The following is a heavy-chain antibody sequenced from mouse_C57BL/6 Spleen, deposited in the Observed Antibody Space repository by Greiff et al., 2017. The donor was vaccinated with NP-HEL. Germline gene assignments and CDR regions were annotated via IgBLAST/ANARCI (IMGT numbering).Heavy chain of an antibody. CDR1: GYSITSGYY. CDR2: ISYDGSN. V-gene: IGHV3-6*01. D-gene: IGHD3-2*02. Sequence: EVQLQQSGPGLVKPSQSLSLTCSVTGYSITSGYYWNWIRQFPGNKLEWMGYISYDGSNNYNPSLKNRISITRDTSKNQFFLKLNSVTTEDTATYYCARDQLRPYAMDYWGQGTSVTVSS. J-gene: IGHJ4*01. CDR3: ARDQLRPYAMDY.